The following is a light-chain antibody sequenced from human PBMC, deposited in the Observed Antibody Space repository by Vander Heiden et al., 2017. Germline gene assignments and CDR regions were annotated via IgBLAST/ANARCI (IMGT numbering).Light chain of an antibody. J-gene: IGKJ2*01. CDR2: AAS. CDR3: QQSYSTLMYT. V-gene: IGKV1-39*01. CDR1: QSISSY. Sequence: DIQMTQSPSSLSAYVGDRVTITCRASQSISSYLNWYQQKPGKAPKLLIYAASNLQSGVPSRFSGGGSGTDFTLTISSLQPEDFATYYCQQSYSTLMYTFGQGTELEIK.